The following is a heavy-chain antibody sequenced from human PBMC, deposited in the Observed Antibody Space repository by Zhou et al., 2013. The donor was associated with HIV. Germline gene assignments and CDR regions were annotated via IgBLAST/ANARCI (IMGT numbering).Heavy chain of an antibody. CDR1: GGNFNTYA. V-gene: IGHV1-69*05. Sequence: QVHLGQSGAEVKKPGSSIKVSCKASGGNFNTYAINWVRQAPGQGLEWMGGIIPLFDEPNYAQKFKGKVTITTDKSTNTAYIELRSLRSEDTAMYYCARRGSWGDHNNMIRGGLDVWGRGTTVTVSS. D-gene: IGHD3-10*01. CDR2: IIPLFDEP. J-gene: IGHJ6*02. CDR3: ARRGSWGDHNNMIRGGLDV.